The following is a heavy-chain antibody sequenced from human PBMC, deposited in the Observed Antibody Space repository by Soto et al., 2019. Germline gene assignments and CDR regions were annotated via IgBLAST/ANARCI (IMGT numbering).Heavy chain of an antibody. J-gene: IGHJ4*02. CDR3: ARDRAVGFFDY. V-gene: IGHV4-59*12. CDR2: IYYSGST. D-gene: IGHD1-26*01. CDR1: GGSISRYY. Sequence: SETRCLTCTVSGGSISRYYWGWSRQPPGKGLEWIGYIYYSGSTNYNPSLKSRVTISVDTSKNQFSLKLSSVTAADTAVYYCARDRAVGFFDYWAQGTLVTVSS.